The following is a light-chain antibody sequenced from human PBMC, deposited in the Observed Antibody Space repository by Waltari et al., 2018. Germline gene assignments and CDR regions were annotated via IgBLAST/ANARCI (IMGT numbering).Light chain of an antibody. CDR3: QQYYSTPYT. CDR1: QMIDNNF. J-gene: IGKJ2*01. CDR2: AAS. Sequence: EIVLTQSPGTLSLSPGERATLSCRASQMIDNNFLAWYQQRPGQAPRLLIYAASRRATGIPVRFSGSGSGTDFTLTISSLQAEDVAVYYCQQYYSTPYTFGQGTKLEIK. V-gene: IGKV3-20*01.